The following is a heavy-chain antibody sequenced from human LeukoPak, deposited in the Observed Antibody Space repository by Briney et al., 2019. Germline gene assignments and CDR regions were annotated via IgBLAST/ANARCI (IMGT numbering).Heavy chain of an antibody. V-gene: IGHV3-30*04. D-gene: IGHD2-2*01. Sequence: QVQLVESGGGVVQPGRSLRLSCAASGFTFSSYAMYWVRQAPGKGLEWVAVISYDGSNKYYADSVKGRFTISRDNSKNTLYLQMNSLRAEDTAVYYCARGDGYQLPLLDYWGQGTLVTVSS. CDR1: GFTFSSYA. CDR2: ISYDGSNK. J-gene: IGHJ4*02. CDR3: ARGDGYQLPLLDY.